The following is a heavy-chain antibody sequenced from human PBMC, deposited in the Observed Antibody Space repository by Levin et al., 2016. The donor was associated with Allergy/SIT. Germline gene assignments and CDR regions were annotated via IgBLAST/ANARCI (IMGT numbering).Heavy chain of an antibody. J-gene: IGHJ6*02. CDR3: ARDFTAFFVRYYYYGMDV. V-gene: IGHV3-48*02. D-gene: IGHD3-3*01. Sequence: VRQAPGKGLEWVSYISSSSSTIYYADSVKGRFTISRDNAKNSLYLQMNSLRDEDTAVYYCARDFTAFFVRYYYYGMDVWGQGTTVTVSS. CDR2: ISSSSSTI.